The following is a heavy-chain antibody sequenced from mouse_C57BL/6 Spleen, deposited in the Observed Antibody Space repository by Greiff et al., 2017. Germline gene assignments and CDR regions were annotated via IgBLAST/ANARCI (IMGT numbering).Heavy chain of an antibody. CDR3: ASHYGSSYGFAY. J-gene: IGHJ3*01. CDR1: GYTFTSYW. V-gene: IGHV1-69*01. CDR2: IDPSDSYT. Sequence: VQLQQPGAELVMPGASVKLSCKASGYTFTSYWMHWVKQRPGQGLEWIGEIDPSDSYTNYNQKFKGKSTLTVDKSSSTAYMQLSSLTSEDSAVYYCASHYGSSYGFAYWGQGTLVTVSA. D-gene: IGHD1-1*01.